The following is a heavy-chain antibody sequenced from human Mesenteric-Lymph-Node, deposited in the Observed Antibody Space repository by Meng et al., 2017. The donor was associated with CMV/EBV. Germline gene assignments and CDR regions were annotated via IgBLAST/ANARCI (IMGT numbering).Heavy chain of an antibody. V-gene: IGHV1-2*02. CDR1: GYTFTGYY. Sequence: ASVKVSCKASGYTFTGYYMHWVRQAPGQGLEWMGWINPNSGGTNYAQKFQGRVTMTRDTSISTAYMELSRLRSDDTAVYYCARDPFYDYGGNSPVDYWGQGTLVTVS. CDR2: INPNSGGT. J-gene: IGHJ4*02. D-gene: IGHD4-23*01. CDR3: ARDPFYDYGGNSPVDY.